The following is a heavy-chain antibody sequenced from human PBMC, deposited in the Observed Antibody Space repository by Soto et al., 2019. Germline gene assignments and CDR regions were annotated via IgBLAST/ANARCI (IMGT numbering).Heavy chain of an antibody. J-gene: IGHJ4*02. V-gene: IGHV1-69*13. Sequence: ASVKVSCKASGGTFSSYAISWVRQAPGQGPEWMGGIIPIFGTANYAQKFQGRVTITADESTSTTYMELSSLRSEDTAVYYCARDGVRQRAQYWGQGTLVTVSS. CDR3: ARDGVRQRAQY. CDR2: IIPIFGTA. CDR1: GGTFSSYA.